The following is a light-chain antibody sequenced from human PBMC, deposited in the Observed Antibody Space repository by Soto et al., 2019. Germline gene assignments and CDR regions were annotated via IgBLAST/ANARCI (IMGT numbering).Light chain of an antibody. CDR1: SSDVGSYNL. CDR3: CSYAGSSTYV. CDR2: EVS. Sequence: LTQPASVSGSPGQSITISCTGTSSDVGSYNLVSWYQQHPGKAPKLMIYEVSKRPSGVSNRFSGSKSGNTASLTISGLQSEDEADYYCCSYAGSSTYVFGTGTRSPS. J-gene: IGLJ1*01. V-gene: IGLV2-23*02.